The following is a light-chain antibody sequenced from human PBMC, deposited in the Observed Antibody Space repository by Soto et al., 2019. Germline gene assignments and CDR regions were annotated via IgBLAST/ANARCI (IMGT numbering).Light chain of an antibody. CDR2: VNSDGSH. J-gene: IGLJ2*01. CDR3: QTWDTGIQV. Sequence: QPVLTQSPSASASLGASVKLACTLSSGHSNYAIAWHQQQPEKGPRYLMKVNSDGSHTKGDGIPDRFSGSSSGAERYLTISSLQSEDEADYYCQTWDTGIQVFGGGTKVTVL. V-gene: IGLV4-69*01. CDR1: SGHSNYA.